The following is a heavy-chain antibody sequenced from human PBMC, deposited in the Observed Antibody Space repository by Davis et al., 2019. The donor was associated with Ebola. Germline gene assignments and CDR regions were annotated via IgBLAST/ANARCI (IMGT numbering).Heavy chain of an antibody. Sequence: ASVKVSCKASGYTFTSYDINWVRQATGQGLEWMGWMNPNSGNTGYAQKFQGRVTMTRNTSISTAYMELSSLRSEDTAVYYCARGFTTDYYYYGMDVWGQRTTVTVSS. CDR3: ARGFTTDYYYYGMDV. J-gene: IGHJ6*02. CDR2: MNPNSGNT. V-gene: IGHV1-8*01. D-gene: IGHD1-26*01. CDR1: GYTFTSYD.